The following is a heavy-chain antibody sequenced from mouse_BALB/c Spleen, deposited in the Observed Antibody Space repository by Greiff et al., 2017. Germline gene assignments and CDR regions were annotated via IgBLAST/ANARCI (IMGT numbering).Heavy chain of an antibody. CDR2: ISSGSSTI. V-gene: IGHV5-17*02. D-gene: IGHD4-1*01. J-gene: IGHJ4*01. CDR3: ARSGLTGAMDY. CDR1: GFTFSSFG. Sequence: EVKLMESGGGLVQPGGSRKLSCAASGFTFSSFGMHWVRQAPEKGLEWVAYISSGSSTIYYADTVKGRFTISRDNPKNTLFLQMTSLRSEDTAMYYCARSGLTGAMDYWGQGTSVTVSS.